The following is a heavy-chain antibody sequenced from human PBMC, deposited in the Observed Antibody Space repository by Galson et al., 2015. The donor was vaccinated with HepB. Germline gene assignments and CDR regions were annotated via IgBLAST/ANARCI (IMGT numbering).Heavy chain of an antibody. CDR1: GFPFSTYS. V-gene: IGHV3-48*02. Sequence: SLRLSCAASGFPFSTYSMNWVRQAPGKGLEWVSYIGGSSRTIYYADSVKGRFTISRDNARNSLYLQMNSLRDEDTAVYYCARDEMRPGSAFDIWGQGTMVTVSS. CDR3: ARDEMRPGSAFDI. CDR2: IGGSSRTI. J-gene: IGHJ3*02. D-gene: IGHD3-10*01.